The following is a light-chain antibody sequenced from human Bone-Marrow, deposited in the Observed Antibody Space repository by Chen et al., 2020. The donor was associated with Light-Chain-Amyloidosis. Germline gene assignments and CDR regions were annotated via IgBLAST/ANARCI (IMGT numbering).Light chain of an antibody. CDR3: AAWDDSLSVGV. J-gene: IGLJ2*01. CDR1: SSNIGSNY. Sequence: QSVLTQPPSASGTPGQRVTISCSGSSSNIGSNYVYWYQQLPGTAPKLLIYRNNQRPSGGQDRFSGSKSGTSASLAISGLRSEDEADYYWAAWDDSLSVGVFGGGTKLTVL. CDR2: RNN. V-gene: IGLV1-47*01.